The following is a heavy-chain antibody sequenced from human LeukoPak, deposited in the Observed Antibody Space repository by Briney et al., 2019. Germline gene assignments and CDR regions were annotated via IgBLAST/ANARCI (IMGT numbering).Heavy chain of an antibody. CDR2: IWYDGSNK. CDR1: GFTFSSYG. D-gene: IGHD6-19*01. J-gene: IGHJ4*02. CDR3: ARPHSSGWVYFDY. Sequence: GRSLRLSCAASGFTFSSYGMPWVRQAPGKGLEWVAVIWYDGSNKYYADSVNGRFTISRDNSKNTLYLQMNSLRAEDTAVYYCARPHSSGWVYFDYWGQGTLVTVSS. V-gene: IGHV3-33*01.